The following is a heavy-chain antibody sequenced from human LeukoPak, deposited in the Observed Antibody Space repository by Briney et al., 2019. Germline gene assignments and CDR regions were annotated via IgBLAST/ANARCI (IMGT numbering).Heavy chain of an antibody. Sequence: PGRSLRLSCATSGFTFTNHAMHWVRQAPGKGLEWVSGIQHDSANTGYSASVKGRFTISRDDAKRTLFLEMNGLRSDDTALYYCAKDRGTGYTYGELDSWGQGTLVSVSS. V-gene: IGHV3-9*01. CDR1: GFTFTNHA. CDR3: AKDRGTGYTYGELDS. J-gene: IGHJ5*01. D-gene: IGHD5-18*01. CDR2: IQHDSANT.